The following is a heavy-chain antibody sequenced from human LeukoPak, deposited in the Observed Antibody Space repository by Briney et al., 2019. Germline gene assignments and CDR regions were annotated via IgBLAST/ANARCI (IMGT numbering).Heavy chain of an antibody. J-gene: IGHJ5*02. CDR1: GDSVSSNSVT. V-gene: IGHV6-1*01. D-gene: IGHD2-2*01. CDR3: ARRLTQYDCFDP. Sequence: SQTLSLTCAISGDSVSSNSVTWNWIRQSPSRGLEWLGRTYYRSTWYNDYVVSVRGRITVNPDTSKNQFSLHLNSVTPGDTAVYYCARRLTQYDCFDPWGQGILVTVSS. CDR2: TYYRSTWYN.